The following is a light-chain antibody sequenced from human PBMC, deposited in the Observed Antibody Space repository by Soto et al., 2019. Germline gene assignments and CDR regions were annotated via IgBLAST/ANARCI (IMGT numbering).Light chain of an antibody. Sequence: DIQMTQSPSSLSASVGDRVTITCRASQTIIRYLNWYQQKPGRAPNLLIYAASSLHTGVPSRFSASGSGTEFTLTISSLQPEDSATYYCQPRYSTLLTFGPGTRVEI. CDR3: QPRYSTLLT. V-gene: IGKV1-39*01. CDR2: AAS. J-gene: IGKJ3*01. CDR1: QTIIRY.